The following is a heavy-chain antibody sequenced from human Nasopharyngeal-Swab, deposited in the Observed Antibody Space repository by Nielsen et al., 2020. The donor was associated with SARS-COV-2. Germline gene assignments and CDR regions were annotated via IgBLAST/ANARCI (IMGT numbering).Heavy chain of an antibody. CDR3: AKGVYSYGYVADLYFDY. CDR2: ISYDGSNK. V-gene: IGHV3-30*18. CDR1: GFTFSSYG. D-gene: IGHD5-18*01. J-gene: IGHJ4*02. Sequence: GGSLRLSCAASGFTFSSYGMHWVRQAPGQGLEWVAVISYDGSNKYYADSVKGRFTISRDNSKNTLYLQMNSLRAEDTAVYYCAKGVYSYGYVADLYFDYWGQGTLVTVSS.